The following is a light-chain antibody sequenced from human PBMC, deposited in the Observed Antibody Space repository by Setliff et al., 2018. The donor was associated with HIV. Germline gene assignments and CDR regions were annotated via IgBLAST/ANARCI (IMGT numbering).Light chain of an antibody. CDR2: WAS. Sequence: DIVLTQSPDSLSVSLGERATINCKSSQNILYSSNNKNYLSWFQQKPGQPPKLVIFWASTREYGVPDRFSGSGSGTDFNLTISSLQAEDVAVYYCHQHYSTPPTFGRGTKVDIK. V-gene: IGKV4-1*01. CDR3: HQHYSTPPT. J-gene: IGKJ1*01. CDR1: QNILYSSNNKNY.